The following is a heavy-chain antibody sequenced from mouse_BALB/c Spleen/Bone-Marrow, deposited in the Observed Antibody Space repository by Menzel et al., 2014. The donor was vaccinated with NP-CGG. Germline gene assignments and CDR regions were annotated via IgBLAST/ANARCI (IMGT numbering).Heavy chain of an antibody. CDR3: ARSPQRDYAMDY. CDR2: ISSGGSYT. D-gene: IGHD3-2*02. J-gene: IGHJ4*01. CDR1: GFTFSSYA. V-gene: IGHV5-9-4*01. Sequence: VQLQQPGGGLVKPGGSLKLSCAASGFTFSSYAMSWVRQSPEKRLEWVAEISSGGSYTHYPDTVTGRFTISRDNAKNTLYLEMSSLRSEDTAMYYCARSPQRDYAMDYWGQGTSVTVSS.